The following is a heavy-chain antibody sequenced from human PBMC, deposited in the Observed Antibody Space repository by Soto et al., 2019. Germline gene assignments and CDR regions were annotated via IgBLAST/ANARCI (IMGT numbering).Heavy chain of an antibody. Sequence: QVQLVQSGAEVKKPGSSVKVSCKASGGTFSSYAISWVRQAPGQGLEWMGGIIPIFGTANYAQKFQGRVTITADESTSTDYMELSSLRSEDTAVYYCAIHGVCYMCVDSRFDPWGQGTLVTVSS. CDR1: GGTFSSYA. CDR2: IIPIFGTA. CDR3: AIHGVCYMCVDSRFDP. V-gene: IGHV1-69*01. J-gene: IGHJ5*02. D-gene: IGHD2-8*01.